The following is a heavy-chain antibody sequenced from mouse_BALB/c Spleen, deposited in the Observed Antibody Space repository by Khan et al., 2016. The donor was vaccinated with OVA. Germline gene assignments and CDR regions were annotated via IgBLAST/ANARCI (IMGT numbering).Heavy chain of an antibody. Sequence: QVQLKQSGPGLVAPSQSLSITCTVSGFSLSRYNIHWVRQPPGKGLEWLGMIWGGGGTDYNSTLQSRLSISKDNSTSQVFLKMNSLQTDDTAMYYCARAYYRYDGYYAMDYWGQGTSVTVSS. D-gene: IGHD2-14*01. J-gene: IGHJ4*01. CDR3: ARAYYRYDGYYAMDY. CDR2: IWGGGGT. CDR1: GFSLSRYN. V-gene: IGHV2-6-4*01.